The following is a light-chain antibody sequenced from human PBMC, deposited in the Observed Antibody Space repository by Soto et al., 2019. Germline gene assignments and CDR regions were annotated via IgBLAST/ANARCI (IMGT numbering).Light chain of an antibody. CDR2: GAS. CDR1: QSVSSSY. J-gene: IGKJ1*01. CDR3: QQYGSSPQT. Sequence: EIVLTHSPGTLSLSPVERATLSFSSSQSVSSSYLGWYQQKPGQAPRLLIYGASSRATGIPDRFSGSGSGTDFTLTISRLEPEDFAVYYCQQYGSSPQTFGQGTKVDIK. V-gene: IGKV3-20*01.